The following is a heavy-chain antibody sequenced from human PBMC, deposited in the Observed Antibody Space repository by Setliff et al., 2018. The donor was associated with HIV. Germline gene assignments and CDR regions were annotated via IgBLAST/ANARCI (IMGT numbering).Heavy chain of an antibody. J-gene: IGHJ4*02. CDR3: ARVERDYGDYVRPSD. D-gene: IGHD4-17*01. CDR1: GGTFRSTA. V-gene: IGHV1-69*06. CDR2: IIPMFGTT. Sequence: SVKVSCKASGGTFRSTAISWVRQAPGQGLEWMGRIIPMFGTTNYAQKFQGRVTITADKSTTTAYMELSSLRSEDTAIYYCARVERDYGDYVRPSDWGQGTLVTVSS.